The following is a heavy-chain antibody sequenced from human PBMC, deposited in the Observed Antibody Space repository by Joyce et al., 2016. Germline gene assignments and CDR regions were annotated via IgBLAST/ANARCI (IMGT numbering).Heavy chain of an antibody. CDR3: ARGGKDYEYSMDV. J-gene: IGHJ6*02. CDR1: GFTLSASS. Sequence: EVQLVESGGSLVKPGGSLRISCAASGFTLSASSMSWFRQAPGKGREWVSAISGDSSFIFYADSVRDRFTVSRDNAKNSLYRQMYSLRVEDTAVFYCARGGKDYEYSMDVWGQGTTVTVSS. D-gene: IGHD3-16*01. CDR2: ISGDSSFI. V-gene: IGHV3-21*02.